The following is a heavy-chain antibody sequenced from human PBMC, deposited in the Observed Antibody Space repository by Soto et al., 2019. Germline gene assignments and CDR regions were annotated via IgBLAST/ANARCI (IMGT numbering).Heavy chain of an antibody. CDR2: INSDGSST. D-gene: IGHD2-2*01. J-gene: IGHJ4*02. Sequence: PGGSLRLSCAASGFTFSSYWMHWVRQAPGKGLVWVSRINSDGSSTSYADSVKGRFTISRDNAKNTLYLQMNSLRAEDTALYYCAKVKRKYTSTSAVDFDSRGQRTPVTVSS. CDR3: AKVKRKYTSTSAVDFDS. CDR1: GFTFSSYW. V-gene: IGHV3-74*01.